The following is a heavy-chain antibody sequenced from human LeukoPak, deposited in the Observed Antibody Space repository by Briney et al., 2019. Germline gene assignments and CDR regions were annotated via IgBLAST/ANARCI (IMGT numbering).Heavy chain of an antibody. Sequence: PSETLSLTCTVSGGSISSYYWSWIRQPPGKGLEWIGYIYYSGSTNYNPSLKSRDTISVDTSKNQFSLKLSSVTAADTAVYYCARDRGGDYYDSSVDAFDILGQGTMVTVSS. V-gene: IGHV4-59*01. J-gene: IGHJ3*02. CDR3: ARDRGGDYYDSSVDAFDI. CDR1: GGSISSYY. D-gene: IGHD3-22*01. CDR2: IYYSGST.